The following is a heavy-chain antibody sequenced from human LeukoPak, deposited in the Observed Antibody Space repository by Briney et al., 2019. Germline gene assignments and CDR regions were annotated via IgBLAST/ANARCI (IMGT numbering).Heavy chain of an antibody. J-gene: IGHJ4*02. CDR2: NSAYKGNT. D-gene: IGHD2-15*01. CDR1: GYTFTSYG. V-gene: IGHV1-18*01. CDR3: ARSRGGYLVDY. Sequence: ASAKVSCKASGYTFTSYGISWVRQGPGQGLEWMGWNSAYKGNTNYAQKLQGRVTMTTDTSTSTAYMELRSLRSDDTAVYYCARSRGGYLVDYWGQGTLVTVSS.